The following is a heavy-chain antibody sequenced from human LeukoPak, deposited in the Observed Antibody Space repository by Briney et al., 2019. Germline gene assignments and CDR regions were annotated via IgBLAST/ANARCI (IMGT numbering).Heavy chain of an antibody. Sequence: SQTLSLTCAISGDTVSSTSGAWNWIRQSPSRGLEWLGRTYYRSKWFNDYAVPVKSRLTFSPDTSKNQVSLQLNSVIPEDTAVYYCARERIDSFDSWGQRTLVTVSS. CDR3: ARERIDSFDS. D-gene: IGHD3-16*02. J-gene: IGHJ5*01. CDR2: TYYRSKWFN. CDR1: GDTVSSTSGA. V-gene: IGHV6-1*01.